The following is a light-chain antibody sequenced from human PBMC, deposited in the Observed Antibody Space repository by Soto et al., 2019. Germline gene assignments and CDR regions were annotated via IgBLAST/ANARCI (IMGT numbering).Light chain of an antibody. CDR3: QQYGSSPPWT. CDR1: QSVSSSY. CDR2: GAS. V-gene: IGKV3-20*01. Sequence: EIVLTQSPGTLSLSPGERATLSCRASQSVSSSYLAWYQQKPDQAPRLLIYGASSRATGIPDRFSGSGSGTDFTLTISRLEPEDFAGYYCQQYGSSPPWTFGQGTKVEIK. J-gene: IGKJ1*01.